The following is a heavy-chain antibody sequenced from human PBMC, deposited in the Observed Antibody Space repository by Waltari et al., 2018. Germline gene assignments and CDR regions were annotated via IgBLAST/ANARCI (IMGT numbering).Heavy chain of an antibody. CDR2: IYYSGST. J-gene: IGHJ4*02. V-gene: IGHV4-39*01. Sequence: QLQLQESGPGLVKPSETLSLTCTVSGGSISSSSYYWDWIRQPPGKGLEWIGSIYYSGSTYYNPSLKSRVTISVDTSKNQFSLKLSSVTAADTAVYYCAKHDYGDYNFAYWGQGTLVTVSS. CDR1: GGSISSSSYY. D-gene: IGHD4-17*01. CDR3: AKHDYGDYNFAY.